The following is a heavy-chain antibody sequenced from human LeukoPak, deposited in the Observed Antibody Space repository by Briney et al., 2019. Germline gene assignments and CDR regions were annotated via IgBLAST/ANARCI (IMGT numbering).Heavy chain of an antibody. CDR1: GGSFSGYY. J-gene: IGHJ4*02. D-gene: IGHD3-10*01. CDR3: ARGRTGRVRGVITTFDY. V-gene: IGHV4-34*01. CDR2: INHSGST. Sequence: SETLSLTCAVYGGSFSGYYWSWIRQPPGKGLEWIGEINHSGSTNYNPSLKSRVTISVDTSKNQFSLKLSSVTAADTAVYYCARGRTGRVRGVITTFDYWGQGTLVTVSS.